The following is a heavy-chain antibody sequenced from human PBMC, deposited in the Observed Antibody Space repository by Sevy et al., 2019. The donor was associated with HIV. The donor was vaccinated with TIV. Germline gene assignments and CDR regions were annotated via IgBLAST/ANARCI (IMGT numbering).Heavy chain of an antibody. Sequence: GGSLRLSCAASGFTLGSYWMSWVRQAPGKGLEWVANIRQDGSEKYYVDSVRGRFTISRDNAKNSLFLQLNSLRADDSAIYYCAKSYFGSGTSYGMDLWGRGTTVTVSS. J-gene: IGHJ6*02. V-gene: IGHV3-7*01. D-gene: IGHD3-10*01. CDR1: GFTLGSYW. CDR3: AKSYFGSGTSYGMDL. CDR2: IRQDGSEK.